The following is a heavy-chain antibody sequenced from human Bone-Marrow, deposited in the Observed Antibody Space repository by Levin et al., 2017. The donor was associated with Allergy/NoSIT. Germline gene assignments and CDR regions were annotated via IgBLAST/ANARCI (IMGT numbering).Heavy chain of an antibody. J-gene: IGHJ5*02. V-gene: IGHV4-30-4*01. CDR3: ARGQSIVAARPDWFDP. D-gene: IGHD6-6*01. CDR1: GDSISSGDFY. Sequence: MSSETLSLTCIVSGDSISSGDFYWSWIRQPPGKGLEWIGYIFYTGNTYSNPSLKSRVTISVDTSKNQFSLELRSVTAADTAVYYCARGQSIVAARPDWFDPWGQGTLVTVSS. CDR2: IFYTGNT.